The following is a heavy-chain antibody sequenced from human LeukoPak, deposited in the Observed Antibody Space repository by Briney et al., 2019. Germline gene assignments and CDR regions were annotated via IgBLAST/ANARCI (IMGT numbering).Heavy chain of an antibody. CDR2: ISGSGGST. D-gene: IGHD3-22*01. V-gene: IGHV3-23*01. J-gene: IGHJ4*02. CDR3: AKGSDYYDSSGYPSDY. Sequence: PGGSLRLSCAASGFTFSSYGMSWVRQAPGKGLEWVSAISGSGGSTYYADSVKGRFTISRDNSKNTLYLQMNSLRAEDTAVYYCAKGSDYYDSSGYPSDYWGQGTLVTVPS. CDR1: GFTFSSYG.